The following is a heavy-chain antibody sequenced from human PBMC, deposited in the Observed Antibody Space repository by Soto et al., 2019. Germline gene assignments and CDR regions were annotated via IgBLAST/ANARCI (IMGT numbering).Heavy chain of an antibody. Sequence: ASVKVSCKASGHTFTTYYIHWVRQAPGHGLEWMGVINPRGGSTNYAQEFQGRVTMTRDTSTSTVYVELSSLKFEDTALYYCAFRGPYAGHFDYWGQGTLVTVSS. CDR3: AFRGPYAGHFDY. V-gene: IGHV1-46*01. CDR1: GHTFTTYY. D-gene: IGHD3-10*01. CDR2: INPRGGST. J-gene: IGHJ4*02.